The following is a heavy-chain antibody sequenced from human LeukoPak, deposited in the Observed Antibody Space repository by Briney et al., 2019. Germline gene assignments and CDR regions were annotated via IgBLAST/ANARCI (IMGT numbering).Heavy chain of an antibody. CDR1: GFTFTSSA. CDR2: IVVGSGNT. D-gene: IGHD1-26*01. J-gene: IGHJ6*03. V-gene: IGHV1-58*02. CDR3: AATSGSLVVYDYYMDV. Sequence: TSVKVSCKASGFTFTSSAMQWVRQARGQRLEWKGWIVVGSGNTNYAQKFQERVTITRVMSTSTAYMELSSLRSEDTAVYYCAATSGSLVVYDYYMDVWGKGTTVTVSS.